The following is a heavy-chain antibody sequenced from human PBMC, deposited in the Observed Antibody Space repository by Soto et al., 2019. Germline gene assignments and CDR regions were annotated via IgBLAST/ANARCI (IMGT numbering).Heavy chain of an antibody. V-gene: IGHV4-39*01. CDR2: IYYSGTT. J-gene: IGHJ5*02. Sequence: SETLSLTCTVSGDSITSNSYFWAWIRQPPGKGLEWIGSIYYSGTTYYNPSLKSRVTISVDTSKNQFSLKLSSVTAADTAVYYCATSNWFDPWGQGTLVTVSS. CDR1: GDSITSNSYF. CDR3: ATSNWFDP.